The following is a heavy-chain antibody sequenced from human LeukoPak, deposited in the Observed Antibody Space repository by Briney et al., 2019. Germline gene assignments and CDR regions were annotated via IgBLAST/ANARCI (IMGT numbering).Heavy chain of an antibody. J-gene: IGHJ4*02. V-gene: IGHV3-20*04. Sequence: GGSLRLSCAASGFTFDDYAMSWVRQAPGKGLEWVSGINWNGGSTGYADSVKGRFTISRDNAKNSLYLQMNSLRAEDTALYYCARGARGVSGYYFDFWGQGTLVTVSS. CDR3: ARGARGVSGYYFDF. D-gene: IGHD3-10*01. CDR1: GFTFDDYA. CDR2: INWNGGST.